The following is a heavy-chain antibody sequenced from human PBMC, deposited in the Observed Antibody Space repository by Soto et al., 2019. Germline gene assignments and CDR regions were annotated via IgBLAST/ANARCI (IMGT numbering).Heavy chain of an antibody. J-gene: IGHJ6*02. D-gene: IGHD3-3*01. CDR2: IYPGDSDT. V-gene: IGHV5-51*01. CDR3: ARHIRHYDYWSNEYYYYGMDV. Sequence: PGESLKISCKGSEYSFSTYWIAWVRQMPGKGLEWMGIIYPGDSDTRYSPSFQGQVTISADKSISTAHLQWSSLKASDTAIYYCARHIRHYDYWSNEYYYYGMDVWGQGTTVTVSS. CDR1: EYSFSTYW.